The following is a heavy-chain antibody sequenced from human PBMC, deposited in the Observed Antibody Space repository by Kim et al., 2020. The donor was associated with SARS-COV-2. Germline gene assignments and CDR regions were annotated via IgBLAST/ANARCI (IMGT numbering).Heavy chain of an antibody. CDR1: GYTFSSHA. CDR2: IVGSGYET. CDR3: ARDRTVVPTYFMDV. Sequence: GGSLRLSCVASGYTFSSHAINWVRQAPGKGLEWVSAIVGSGYETYYADSVKGRFTISRDNYKNTLYLQMKSLRVEDTTVYYCARDRTVVPTYFMDVWGKGTPVTVSS. D-gene: IGHD2-15*01. J-gene: IGHJ6*03. V-gene: IGHV3-23*01.